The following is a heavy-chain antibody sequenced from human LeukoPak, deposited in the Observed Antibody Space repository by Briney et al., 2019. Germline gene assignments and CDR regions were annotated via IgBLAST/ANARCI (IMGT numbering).Heavy chain of an antibody. CDR3: ARGRNYYGSGSYHHFDY. Sequence: GASVKVSCKASGYTFTGYYMHWVRQAPGQGLEWMGWINPNSGGTNYAQKFQGWVTMTRDTSISTAYMELSRLRSDDTAVYYCARGRNYYGSGSYHHFDYWGQGTLVTVSS. J-gene: IGHJ4*02. D-gene: IGHD3-10*01. CDR2: INPNSGGT. V-gene: IGHV1-2*04. CDR1: GYTFTGYY.